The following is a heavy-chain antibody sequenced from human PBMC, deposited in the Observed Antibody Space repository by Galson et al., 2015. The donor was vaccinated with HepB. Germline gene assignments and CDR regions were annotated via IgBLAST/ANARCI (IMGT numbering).Heavy chain of an antibody. V-gene: IGHV3-7*03. J-gene: IGHJ4*02. CDR2: IKQDGSEK. CDR3: ARCNVVVPGAREFFDY. Sequence: SLRLSCAASGFTFSSYWMTWVRQAPGKGLEWVANIKQDGSEKYSVDSVKGRFTISRDNAKNSLFLQMNSLRAEDTAVYFCARCNVVVPGAREFFDYWGQGSLVTVSS. CDR1: GFTFSSYW. D-gene: IGHD2-2*01.